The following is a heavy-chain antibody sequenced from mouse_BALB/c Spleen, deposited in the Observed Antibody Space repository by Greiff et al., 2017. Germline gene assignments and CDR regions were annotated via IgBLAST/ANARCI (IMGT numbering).Heavy chain of an antibody. Sequence: EVMLVESGGGLVQPGGSLKLSCAASGFTFSSYGMSWVRQTPDKRLELVATINSNGGSTYYPDSVKGRFTISRDNAKNTLYLQMSSLKSEDTAMYYCARDFDYWGQGTTLTVSS. J-gene: IGHJ2*01. V-gene: IGHV5-6-3*01. CDR1: GFTFSSYG. CDR2: INSNGGST. CDR3: ARDFDY.